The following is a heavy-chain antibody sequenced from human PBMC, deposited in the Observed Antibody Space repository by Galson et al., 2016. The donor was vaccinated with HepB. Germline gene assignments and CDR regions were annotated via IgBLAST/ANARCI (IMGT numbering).Heavy chain of an antibody. CDR3: VKDPNWEAGC. J-gene: IGHJ4*02. V-gene: IGHV3-23*01. Sequence: SLRLSCAASGFTFSNHVMDWVRQAPGKGLESISNINYRGESTSYVDSVKGRFTISRDNSRNTLYLQMDNLRAEDTAIYYCVKDPNWEAGCWGRGTPVTVSS. CDR1: GFTFSNHV. D-gene: IGHD7-27*01. CDR2: INYRGEST.